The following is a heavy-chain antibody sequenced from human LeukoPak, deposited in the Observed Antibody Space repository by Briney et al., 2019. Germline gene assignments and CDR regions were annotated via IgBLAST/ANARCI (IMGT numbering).Heavy chain of an antibody. D-gene: IGHD7-27*01. J-gene: IGHJ4*02. CDR1: GFTFTSSA. CDR2: ISGGGGNT. Sequence: GGSLRLSCAASGFTFTSSAMNWVRQAPGKGLEWVSAISGGGGNTNYADSVKGRFTISRDNSKNTLHLQMNSLRAEDTAVYYCAKGMGNWGQGMDYWGQGTLVTVSS. V-gene: IGHV3-23*01. CDR3: AKGMGNWGQGMDY.